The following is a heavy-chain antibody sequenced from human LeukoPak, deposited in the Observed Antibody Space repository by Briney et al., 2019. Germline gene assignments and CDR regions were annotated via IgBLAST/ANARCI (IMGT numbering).Heavy chain of an antibody. CDR2: IDKHGSGK. CDR3: ARDAGWGYYDL. V-gene: IGHV3-7*01. D-gene: IGHD1-26*01. J-gene: IGHJ4*02. CDR1: GFTFSISW. Sequence: GGSLRLSCVASGFTFSISWVTWVRQAPGKGLEWVANIDKHGSGKYYVDSVKGRFAISRDYASNSVFLQLNSLRAEDTSVYYCARDAGWGYYDLWGQGTPVTVSS.